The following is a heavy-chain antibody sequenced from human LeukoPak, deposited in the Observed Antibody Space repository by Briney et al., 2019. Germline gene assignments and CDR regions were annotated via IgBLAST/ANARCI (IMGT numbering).Heavy chain of an antibody. V-gene: IGHV4-4*02. J-gene: IGHJ6*03. CDR3: ARGLPPLDYQYYMDV. Sequence: PSGTLSLTCAVSGGSISSSNWWSWVRQPPGKGLEWIGEIYHSGSTNYNPSLKSRVTISVDKSTNQFSLKLSSVTAADTAVYYCARGLPPLDYQYYMDVWGKGTTVTVSS. CDR1: GGSISSSNW. CDR2: IYHSGST.